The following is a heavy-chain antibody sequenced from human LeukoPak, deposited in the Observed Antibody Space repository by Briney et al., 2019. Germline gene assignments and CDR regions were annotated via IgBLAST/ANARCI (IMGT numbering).Heavy chain of an antibody. Sequence: ASVKVSCKASGYTFTGYYMHWVRQAPGQGLEWMGWINPNSGDTNYAQKFQGRVTMTRDTSISTAYMELSRLRSDDTAVYYCARVDGGYVDWFDPWGQGTLVTVSS. V-gene: IGHV1-2*02. CDR3: ARVDGGYVDWFDP. CDR1: GYTFTGYY. J-gene: IGHJ5*02. CDR2: INPNSGDT. D-gene: IGHD5-12*01.